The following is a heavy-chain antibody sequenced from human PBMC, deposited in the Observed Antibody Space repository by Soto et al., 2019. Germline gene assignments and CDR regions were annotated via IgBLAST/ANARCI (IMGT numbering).Heavy chain of an antibody. V-gene: IGHV1-24*01. J-gene: IGHJ3*02. CDR2: FDPEDGET. Sequence: GASVKVSCKVSGYTLTELSMHWVRQAPGKGLEWMGGFDPEDGETIYARKFQGRVTMTEDTSTDTAYMELSSLRSEDTAVYYCASFTIFGVVVRAFDIWGQGTMVTVS. CDR3: ASFTIFGVVVRAFDI. CDR1: GYTLTELS. D-gene: IGHD3-3*01.